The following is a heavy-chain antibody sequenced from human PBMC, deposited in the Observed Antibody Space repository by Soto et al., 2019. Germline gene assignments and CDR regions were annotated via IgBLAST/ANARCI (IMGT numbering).Heavy chain of an antibody. CDR2: ISAYNGNT. V-gene: IGHV1-18*01. Sequence: QVQLVQSGAEVKKPGASVKVSCKASGYTFTSYGISWVRQAPGQGLEWMGWISAYNGNTNYAQKLQGRVTMTTDTSTSTAYMELRSLRSDDTAVYYCARVVQVVDEREPLPLLRGWFDPWGQGTLVTVSS. D-gene: IGHD2-8*02. CDR3: ARVVQVVDEREPLPLLRGWFDP. J-gene: IGHJ5*02. CDR1: GYTFTSYG.